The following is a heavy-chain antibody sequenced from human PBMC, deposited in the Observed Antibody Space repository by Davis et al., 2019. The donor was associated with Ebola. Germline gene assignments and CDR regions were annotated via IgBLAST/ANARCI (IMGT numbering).Heavy chain of an antibody. CDR3: ARVRIWKRYGMDV. V-gene: IGHV4-34*01. J-gene: IGHJ6*02. CDR2: INHSGST. CDR1: GGSFSGYY. D-gene: IGHD3-3*01. Sequence: GSLRLSCAVYGGSFSGYYWSWIRQPPGKGLEWIGEINHSGSTNYNPSLKSRVTISVDTSKNQFSLKLSSVTAADTAVYYCARVRIWKRYGMDVWGQGTTVTVSS.